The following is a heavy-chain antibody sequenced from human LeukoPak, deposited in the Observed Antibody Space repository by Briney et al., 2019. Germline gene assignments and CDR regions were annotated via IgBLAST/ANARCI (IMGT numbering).Heavy chain of an antibody. Sequence: GGSLRLSCEASGFTFSSYAMHWVRQAPGKGLEWVAVISYDGSSKYYADSVKGRFTISRDNSKNTLYLQMNSLRAEDTAVYYCARAEIPLVVVITTFDYWGQGTLVTVSS. D-gene: IGHD3-22*01. V-gene: IGHV3-30*04. CDR2: ISYDGSSK. CDR3: ARAEIPLVVVITTFDY. J-gene: IGHJ4*02. CDR1: GFTFSSYA.